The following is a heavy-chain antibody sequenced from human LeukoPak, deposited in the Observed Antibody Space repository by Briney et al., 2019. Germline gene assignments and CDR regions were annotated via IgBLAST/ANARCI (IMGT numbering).Heavy chain of an antibody. V-gene: IGHV1-46*01. CDR2: INANGGGT. Sequence: ASVKVSCKTSRYIFVDYFLYWVRQAPGQGLEWMGIINANGGGTRYAQMFQGRVTMTRDVSTRTVYMELSSLTSEDTALYYCARGRAVGEVPLPDYWGRGTLVTVSS. CDR1: RYIFVDYF. D-gene: IGHD1-26*01. J-gene: IGHJ4*02. CDR3: ARGRAVGEVPLPDY.